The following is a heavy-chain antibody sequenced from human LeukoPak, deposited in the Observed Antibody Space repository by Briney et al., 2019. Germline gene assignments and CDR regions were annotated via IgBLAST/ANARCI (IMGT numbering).Heavy chain of an antibody. CDR1: GFTFSDYA. CDR3: VKDRAGTGNY. CDR2: IISNGGIT. J-gene: IGHJ4*02. Sequence: GGSLRLSCSASGFTFSDYAMHWVRQAPGKGLEYVSSIISNGGITYYADSVKGRFTISRDNSKNTLYLQMSSLRAEDTAVYYCVKDRAGTGNYWGQGTLVTVSS. V-gene: IGHV3-64D*06. D-gene: IGHD6-13*01.